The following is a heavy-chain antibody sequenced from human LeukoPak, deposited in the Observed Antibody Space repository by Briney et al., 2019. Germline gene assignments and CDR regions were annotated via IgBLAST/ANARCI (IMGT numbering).Heavy chain of an antibody. Sequence: ASVKVSCKASGYTFTSYAMHWVRQAPGQRLEWMGWINAGNGNTKYSQKFQGRVTITRDTSASTAYMELSSLRFEDTAVYYCARERGQQLDPDAFDIWGQGTMVTVSS. CDR1: GYTFTSYA. V-gene: IGHV1-3*01. CDR2: INAGNGNT. J-gene: IGHJ3*02. CDR3: ARERGQQLDPDAFDI. D-gene: IGHD6-13*01.